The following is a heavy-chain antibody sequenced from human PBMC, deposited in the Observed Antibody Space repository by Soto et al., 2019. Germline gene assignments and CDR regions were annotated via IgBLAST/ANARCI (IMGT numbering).Heavy chain of an antibody. J-gene: IGHJ6*02. CDR3: AKRRQSYATDV. CDR2: IFYSGST. Sequence: QLQLQESGPGLVKPSETLSLTCTVSGGSISSSNYYWGWIRQPPGKGLEWVGNIFYSGSTHYNSALKSRVTLSADTSQNQYSLKLSSVTAADAAVYYCAKRRQSYATDVWGQGTTVTVSS. CDR1: GGSISSSNYY. V-gene: IGHV4-39*01.